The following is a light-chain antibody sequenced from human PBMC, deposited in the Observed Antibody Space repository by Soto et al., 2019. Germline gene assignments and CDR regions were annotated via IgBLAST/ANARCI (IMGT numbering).Light chain of an antibody. CDR3: QQYNNWPPIT. Sequence: EIVMTQSPATLSVSTGEKATLSCRASQSVSNNLAWYQQKPGQAPRLLIHGASTRATGIPARFSGSGSGTEFTLTISSLQSEDFAVYYCQQYNNWPPITFGQGTRLEIK. V-gene: IGKV3-15*01. J-gene: IGKJ5*01. CDR2: GAS. CDR1: QSVSNN.